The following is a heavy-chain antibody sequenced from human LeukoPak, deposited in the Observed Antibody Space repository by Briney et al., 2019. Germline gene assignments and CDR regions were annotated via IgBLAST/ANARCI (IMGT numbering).Heavy chain of an antibody. D-gene: IGHD3-10*01. Sequence: GGSPRLSCTASGFTFSSYSMNWVRQAPGKGLEWVSYISSSSSNIFYADSFKGRFTISRDNAQNSLYLQMNSLRVEDTAVYYCARGTVLLWFGVDYWGQGTLVTVSS. V-gene: IGHV3-21*01. CDR1: GFTFSSYS. CDR2: ISSSSSNI. J-gene: IGHJ4*02. CDR3: ARGTVLLWFGVDY.